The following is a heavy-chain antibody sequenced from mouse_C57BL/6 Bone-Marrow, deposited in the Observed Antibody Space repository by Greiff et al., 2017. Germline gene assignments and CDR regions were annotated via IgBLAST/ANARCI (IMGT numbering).Heavy chain of an antibody. J-gene: IGHJ3*01. CDR1: GFSLTSYG. V-gene: IGHV2-4*01. CDR2: IWSGGST. Sequence: VKLMESGPGLVQPSQSLSITCTVSGFSLTSYGVHWVRQPPGKGLEWLGVIWSGGSTDYNAAFISRLSISKDNSKSQVFFKMNSLQADDTAIYYCAKNGGRGFAYWGQGTLVTVSA. CDR3: AKNGGRGFAY.